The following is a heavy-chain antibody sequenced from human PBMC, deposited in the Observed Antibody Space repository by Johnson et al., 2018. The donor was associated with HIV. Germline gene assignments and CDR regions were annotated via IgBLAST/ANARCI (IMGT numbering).Heavy chain of an antibody. CDR1: GFTFSNYG. CDR3: ARDDLDNRGHLMALEM. Sequence: QVQLVESGGGVVQPGRSLRLSCAAFGFTFSNYGVHWVRQAPGKGLEWVAVISYDGSNKYYADSVKGRFTISRDNSKNTLYLQMKRLRVEDTAVYYCARDDLDNRGHLMALEMWGQGTMVTVSS. J-gene: IGHJ3*01. V-gene: IGHV3-30*03. CDR2: ISYDGSNK. D-gene: IGHD3-3*01.